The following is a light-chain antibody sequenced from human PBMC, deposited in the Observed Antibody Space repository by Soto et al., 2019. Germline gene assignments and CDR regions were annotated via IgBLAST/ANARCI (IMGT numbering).Light chain of an antibody. V-gene: IGLV2-14*01. J-gene: IGLJ2*01. Sequence: QSALTQPASVSGSPEQSITISFTGTSSDVGSYNSGSWYQQHPGKAPKVMIHDVSNRLSGVSNRLYGSNSVNTSSLTISGVQAEDEADYYCGSYTGSSTLVFGGGTKLTVL. CDR3: GSYTGSSTLV. CDR2: DVS. CDR1: SSDVGSYNS.